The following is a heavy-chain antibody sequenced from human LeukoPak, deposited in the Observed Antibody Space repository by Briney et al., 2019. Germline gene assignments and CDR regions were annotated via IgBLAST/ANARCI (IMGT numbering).Heavy chain of an antibody. CDR1: GYTFTGYY. Sequence: ASVKVSCKASGYTFTGYYMHWVRQAPGQGLEWMGWINPNSGDTNYAQKFQGRVTMTRDTSISTAYMELSSLRSGDTAVYYCARLLGYCSTTRRYGFDYWGQGTLVTVSS. CDR3: ARLLGYCSTTRRYGFDY. J-gene: IGHJ4*02. D-gene: IGHD2-2*01. V-gene: IGHV1-2*02. CDR2: INPNSGDT.